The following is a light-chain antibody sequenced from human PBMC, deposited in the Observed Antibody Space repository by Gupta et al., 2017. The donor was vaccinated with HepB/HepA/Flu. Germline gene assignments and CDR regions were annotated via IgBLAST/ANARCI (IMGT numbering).Light chain of an antibody. Sequence: SLFTLPPSVSAAPGHMLTISCSGSSSNIGKNYVSWYQQLPGTAPKLLIYENNKRPSGIPERFSGSKSGTSATLGITGLQTGDEADYYCGTWDSGLSVWVFGGGTELTVL. V-gene: IGLV1-51*02. CDR1: SSNIGKNY. CDR3: GTWDSGLSVWV. CDR2: ENN. J-gene: IGLJ3*02.